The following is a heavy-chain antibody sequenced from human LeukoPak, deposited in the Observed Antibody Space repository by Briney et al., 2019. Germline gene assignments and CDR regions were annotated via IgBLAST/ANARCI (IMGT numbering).Heavy chain of an antibody. J-gene: IGHJ4*02. CDR3: ARHGQTFSSSFDS. CDR1: GGFISNY. CDR2: IYYSGST. D-gene: IGHD6-13*01. V-gene: IGHV4-59*08. Sequence: PSETLPLTCTVSGGFISNYWSWIRQPPGKGLEWIGYIYYSGSTNYNPSLKSRVTISVDTSKNQFSLKLSSVTAADTAVYYCARHGQTFSSSFDSWGQGSLVTVSS.